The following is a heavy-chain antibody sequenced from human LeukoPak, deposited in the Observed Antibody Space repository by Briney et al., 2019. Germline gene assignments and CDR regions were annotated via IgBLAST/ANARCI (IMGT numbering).Heavy chain of an antibody. D-gene: IGHD3-16*01. V-gene: IGHV3-66*01. J-gene: IGHJ4*02. CDR1: GFTVSSNY. CDR3: AAVRYGLGSYVS. Sequence: GGSLRLSCAASGFTVSSNYMSWVRQAPGKGLEWVSVIYSGGSTYYADSVKGRFTISRDNSNKTMYLQMNSLRAEDTAVYYCAAVRYGLGSYVSWGQGTLVTVSS. CDR2: IYSGGST.